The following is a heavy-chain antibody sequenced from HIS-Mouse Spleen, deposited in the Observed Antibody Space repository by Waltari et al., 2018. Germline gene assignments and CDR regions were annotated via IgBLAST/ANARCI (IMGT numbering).Heavy chain of an antibody. CDR2: IYYTGRT. V-gene: IGHV4-39*07. D-gene: IGHD6-13*01. CDR1: GGSISSSSYY. Sequence: QLQLQESGPGLVKPSETLSLTCTVSGGSISSSSYYWGWTRQPPGKGLEWIGSIYYTGRTHTNPSLKTRVTISLAPSKNPSSLKLSTVTAADTAVYYCAREIPYSSSWYDWYFDLWGRGTLVTVSS. CDR3: AREIPYSSSWYDWYFDL. J-gene: IGHJ2*01.